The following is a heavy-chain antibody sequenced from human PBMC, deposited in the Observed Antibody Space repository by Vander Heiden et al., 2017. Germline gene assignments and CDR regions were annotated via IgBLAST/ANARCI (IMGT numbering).Heavy chain of an antibody. J-gene: IGHJ4*02. Sequence: QVQLVQSGAEVKKPGASVKVSCKASGYTFTGYYMHWVRQAPGQGLEWMGWINPNSGGTNYAKKFQGRVTMTRDTSISTAYMELSRLGSDDTAVYYCAREGGPSMPPCYWGQGTLVTVSS. V-gene: IGHV1-2*02. CDR2: INPNSGGT. CDR1: GYTFTGYY. D-gene: IGHD2-2*01. CDR3: AREGGPSMPPCY.